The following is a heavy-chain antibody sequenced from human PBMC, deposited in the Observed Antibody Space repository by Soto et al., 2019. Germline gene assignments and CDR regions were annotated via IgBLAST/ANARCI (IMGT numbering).Heavy chain of an antibody. V-gene: IGHV1-69*13. CDR3: ARKPIFGVVNYYYYGMDV. J-gene: IGHJ6*02. Sequence: ASVKVSCKASGGTFSRYAISWVRQAPGQGLEWMGGIIPIFGTANYAQKFQGRVTITADESTSTAYMELSSLRSEDTAVYYCARKPIFGVVNYYYYGMDVWGQGTTVTVSS. CDR1: GGTFSRYA. D-gene: IGHD3-3*01. CDR2: IIPIFGTA.